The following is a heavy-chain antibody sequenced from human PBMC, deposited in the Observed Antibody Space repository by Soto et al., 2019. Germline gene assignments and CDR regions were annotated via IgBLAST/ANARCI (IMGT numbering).Heavy chain of an antibody. CDR1: GFTFSDFA. CDR2: ASGSGSGT. D-gene: IGHD2-21*01. J-gene: IGHJ4*01. CDR3: AKGRPGVAAAPDY. V-gene: IGHV3-23*01. Sequence: PGGSLRLSCAASGFTFSDFAMAWVRQAPGKGLEWVSSASGSGSGTYYADSVKGRFTISRDNSKNTLFLHMTNLRAGDTALYFCAKGRPGVAAAPDYWGQEPWSPSPQ.